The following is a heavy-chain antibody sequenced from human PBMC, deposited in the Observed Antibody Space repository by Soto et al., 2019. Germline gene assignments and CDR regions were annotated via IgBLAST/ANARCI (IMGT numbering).Heavy chain of an antibody. CDR2: INDRGVST. J-gene: IGHJ5*02. CDR1: GFTFRNYA. V-gene: IGHV3-23*01. Sequence: GGSLRLSCAASGFTFRNYAIAWVRQAPGKGLEWVSSINDRGVSTYYADSVKGRFTISRDNSKNTLYLQMKGLRVEDTAVYYCAKDESIAAAPFDPWGQGTLVTVSS. CDR3: AKDESIAAAPFDP. D-gene: IGHD6-25*01.